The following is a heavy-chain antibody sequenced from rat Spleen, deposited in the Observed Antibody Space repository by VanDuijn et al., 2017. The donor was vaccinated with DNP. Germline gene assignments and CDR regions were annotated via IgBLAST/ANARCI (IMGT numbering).Heavy chain of an antibody. V-gene: IGHV5-7*01. Sequence: EVQLVESGGGLVQPGRSLKLSCAASGFTFSDYNMAWVRQAPKKGLEWVATIINDGSRTYYRDSVKGRFTISRDNAKSTLYLQMDSLRSEDTATYYCASLNNYNWFAYWGQGTLVTVSS. CDR3: ASLNNYNWFAY. CDR1: GFTFSDYN. CDR2: IINDGSRT. J-gene: IGHJ3*01. D-gene: IGHD1-10*01.